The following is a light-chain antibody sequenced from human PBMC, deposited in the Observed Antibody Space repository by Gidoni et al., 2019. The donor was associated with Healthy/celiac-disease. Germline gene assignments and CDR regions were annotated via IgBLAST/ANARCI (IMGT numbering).Light chain of an antibody. Sequence: EIVMTQSPATLSVSPGERATLSCRASQSVSSNLAWYQQKPGQAPWLLIYGASTRATGIPARFSGSGSGTEFTLTISSLQSEDFAVYYCQQYNNWPPGYTFXQXTKLEIK. CDR2: GAS. V-gene: IGKV3-15*01. CDR1: QSVSSN. J-gene: IGKJ2*01. CDR3: QQYNNWPPGYT.